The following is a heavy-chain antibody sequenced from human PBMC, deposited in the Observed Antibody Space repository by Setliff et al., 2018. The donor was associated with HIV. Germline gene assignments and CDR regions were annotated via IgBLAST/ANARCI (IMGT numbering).Heavy chain of an antibody. Sequence: GGSLRLSCVASGLTVSNYWMHWVRQAPGKGLVWVSRIDSDGSDTDYADSVRGRFTISRDNAKNTLYLQMTSLRAEDTAVYYCARGPQYNFWGGYLGLWGRGTLVTVS. V-gene: IGHV3-74*01. J-gene: IGHJ4*02. CDR2: IDSDGSDT. D-gene: IGHD3-3*01. CDR1: GLTVSNYW. CDR3: ARGPQYNFWGGYLGL.